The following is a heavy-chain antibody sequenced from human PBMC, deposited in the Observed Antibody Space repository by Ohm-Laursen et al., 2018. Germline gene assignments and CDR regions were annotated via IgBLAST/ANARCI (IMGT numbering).Heavy chain of an antibody. V-gene: IGHV3-33*08. D-gene: IGHD5-18*01. Sequence: SLRLSCTASGFTFSSYGMHWVRQAPGKGLEWVAVTWYDGSNKYYGDSVKGRFTISRDNSRNTLYLQMDSLRAEDTAVYFCARDGYSFGLAYYLDYWGQGTQVTVSS. CDR1: GFTFSSYG. CDR3: ARDGYSFGLAYYLDY. CDR2: TWYDGSNK. J-gene: IGHJ4*02.